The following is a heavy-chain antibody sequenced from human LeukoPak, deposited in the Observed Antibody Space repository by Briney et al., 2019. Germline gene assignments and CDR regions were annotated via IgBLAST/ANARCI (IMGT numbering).Heavy chain of an antibody. V-gene: IGHV3-48*03. Sequence: GGSLRLSCAASGFTFSSYEMSWVRQAPGKGLEWVSYISGSSSTIYYADSVKGRYTTSRDNAKKSLYLQMKSLRAEDTGVYYCVISSPWKAGHFSAVWGKGTLVTVSA. CDR1: GFTFSSYE. J-gene: IGHJ4*02. CDR2: ISGSSSTI. D-gene: IGHD3-3*02. CDR3: VISSPWKAGHFSAV.